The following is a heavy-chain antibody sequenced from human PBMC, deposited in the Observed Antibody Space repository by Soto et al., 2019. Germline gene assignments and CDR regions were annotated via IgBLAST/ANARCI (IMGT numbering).Heavy chain of an antibody. CDR3: ARVSGSYYFGMDV. Sequence: QVQLQESGPGLVKPSGTLSLTCAVSGGSISSSNWWSWVRQPPGKGLEWIGEIYHSGSTNYNPSLQSRVPISVDTSTTQFSLQLSSVSAAHTAVYYCARVSGSYYFGMDVWGQGTTVTVSS. CDR2: IYHSGST. J-gene: IGHJ6*02. D-gene: IGHD1-26*01. V-gene: IGHV4-4*02. CDR1: GGSISSSNW.